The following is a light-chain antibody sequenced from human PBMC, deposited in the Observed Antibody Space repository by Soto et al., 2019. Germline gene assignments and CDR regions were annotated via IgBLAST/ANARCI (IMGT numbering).Light chain of an antibody. J-gene: IGKJ1*01. Sequence: VVLTHSALFLPGTSGHPAYISSVCHXSLVLSDGNNYLNWYQQRPGQSPRRVIYRVSNRASGIPDRFSGSGSGTDFTLKISRVEAEDVGVYYCKQGSPWPPTFGQGTKVDIK. CDR2: RVS. CDR1: XSLVLSDGNNY. CDR3: KQGSPWPPT. V-gene: IGKV2-30*01.